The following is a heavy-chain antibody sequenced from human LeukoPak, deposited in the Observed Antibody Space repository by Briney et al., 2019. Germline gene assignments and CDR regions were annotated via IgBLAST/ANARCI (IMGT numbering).Heavy chain of an antibody. V-gene: IGHV3-53*01. J-gene: IGHJ4*02. CDR1: RFTVSSNY. CDR2: IYSDGST. CDR3: AKAATGTTGGY. D-gene: IGHD1-1*01. Sequence: GGSLRLSCAASRFTVSSNYMSWVRQAPGKGLEWVSVIYSDGSTDSADSVKGRFTISRDNSKNTLYLQMNTLRAEDTAVYYCAKAATGTTGGYWGQGTLVTVSS.